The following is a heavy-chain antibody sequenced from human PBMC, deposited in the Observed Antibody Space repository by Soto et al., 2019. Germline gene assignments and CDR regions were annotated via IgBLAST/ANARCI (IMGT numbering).Heavy chain of an antibody. CDR1: GYTFTSYA. J-gene: IGHJ4*02. CDR2: INAGNGNT. CDR3: ASASPRYCSGGSRYSGRDY. V-gene: IGHV1-3*01. D-gene: IGHD2-15*01. Sequence: ASLKVSCKASGYTFTSYAMHWVRQAPGQRLEWMAWINAGNGNTKYSQKFQGRVTINRDTSASTAYMELSSLRSEDTAVYYGASASPRYCSGGSRYSGRDYWGQGTLVTVYS.